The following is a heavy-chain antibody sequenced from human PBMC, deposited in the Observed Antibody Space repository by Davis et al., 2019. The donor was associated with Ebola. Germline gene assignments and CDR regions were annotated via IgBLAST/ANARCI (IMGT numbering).Heavy chain of an antibody. Sequence: AASVKVSCKASGYTFTSYDIHWVRQTTRQGLEWMGWVNPNSGNTGYAQKFQGRVTMTRNTSISTAYMELSSLRSEDTAVYYCARRNSGSYRKGNNWFDPWGQGTLVTVSS. CDR1: GYTFTSYD. V-gene: IGHV1-8*01. D-gene: IGHD1-26*01. CDR3: ARRNSGSYRKGNNWFDP. J-gene: IGHJ5*02. CDR2: VNPNSGNT.